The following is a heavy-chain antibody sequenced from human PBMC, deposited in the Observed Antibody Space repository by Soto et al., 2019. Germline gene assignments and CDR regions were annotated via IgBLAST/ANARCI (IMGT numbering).Heavy chain of an antibody. D-gene: IGHD2-15*01. J-gene: IGHJ5*02. Sequence: VASVKVSYKXSGYTFTDYYTHWVRQAPGQGLEWMGWMNPKSGGAYFAQKFQGRVTLTRDTSIGTAYIEVNSLTSDDTAVYYCAREPLVMVAATGDWFDPWGQGTLVTVSS. CDR3: AREPLVMVAATGDWFDP. CDR2: MNPKSGGA. CDR1: GYTFTDYY. V-gene: IGHV1-2*02.